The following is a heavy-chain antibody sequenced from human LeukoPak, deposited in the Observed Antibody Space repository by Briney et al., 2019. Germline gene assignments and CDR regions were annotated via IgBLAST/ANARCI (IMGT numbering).Heavy chain of an antibody. D-gene: IGHD6-19*01. J-gene: IGHJ4*02. Sequence: GSLRLSCAASGFTFSSYAMSWVRQAPGKGLEWVSAISGSGGSTYYADSVKGRFTISRDNSKNTLYLQMNSLRAEDAAVYYCAKDRTRGSSGWYLSYYFDYWGQGTLVTVSS. CDR3: AKDRTRGSSGWYLSYYFDY. CDR1: GFTFSSYA. V-gene: IGHV3-23*01. CDR2: ISGSGGST.